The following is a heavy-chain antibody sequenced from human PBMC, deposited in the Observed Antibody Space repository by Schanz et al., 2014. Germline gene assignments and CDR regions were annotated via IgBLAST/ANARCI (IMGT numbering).Heavy chain of an antibody. CDR3: ARDSGPYYDKSMDV. V-gene: IGHV3-48*04. CDR2: IATSSSTR. D-gene: IGHD3-9*01. Sequence: EVRLVESGGGLVQPGGSLRLSCEASGFDFNSYSMNWVRQVPGKGLEWLSYIATSSSTRHYADSVKGRVTISRDNAKNTLYLQMNSLRAEDTALYYCARDSGPYYDKSMDVWGQGTTVAVSS. J-gene: IGHJ6*02. CDR1: GFDFNSYS.